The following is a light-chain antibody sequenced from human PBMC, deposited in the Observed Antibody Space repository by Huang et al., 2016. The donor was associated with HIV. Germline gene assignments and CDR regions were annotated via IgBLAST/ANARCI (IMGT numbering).Light chain of an antibody. J-gene: IGKJ3*01. CDR1: QIISTY. CDR2: AAA. V-gene: IGKV1-39*01. CDR3: QQTYSTLT. Sequence: DIQMTQSPSSLSASVGYRVTITCRASQIISTYLNWYQQKPGKAPKLLIYAAATLQSGVPSRFSGSGSGTDFTLTISSLQPEDVATYYCQQTYSTLTFGPGTKVDIK.